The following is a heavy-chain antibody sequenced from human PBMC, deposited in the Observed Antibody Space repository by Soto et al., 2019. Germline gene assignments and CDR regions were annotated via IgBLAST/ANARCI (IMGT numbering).Heavy chain of an antibody. V-gene: IGHV1-2*04. D-gene: IGHD5-18*01. Sequence: ASVKVSCKASGYTFTGYYMHWVRQAPGQGLEWMGWINPNSGGTNYAQKFQGWVTMTRDASISTAYMELSRLRSDDTAVYYCAREGEHVDTAMVAYYFDYWGQGTLVTVSS. CDR3: AREGEHVDTAMVAYYFDY. J-gene: IGHJ4*02. CDR1: GYTFTGYY. CDR2: INPNSGGT.